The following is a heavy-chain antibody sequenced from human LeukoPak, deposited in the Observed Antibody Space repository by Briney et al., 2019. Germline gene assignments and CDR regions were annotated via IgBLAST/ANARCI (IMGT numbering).Heavy chain of an antibody. D-gene: IGHD3-22*01. V-gene: IGHV1-69*04. J-gene: IGHJ4*02. CDR1: GGTFSSYA. Sequence: SVKVSCKASGGTFSSYAISWVRQAPGQGLEWMGRIIPILGIANYAQKFQGRVTITADKSTSTAYMELSSLRSEDTAVYYCAGAYYYDSSGYYLDYWGQGTLVTVSS. CDR2: IIPILGIA. CDR3: AGAYYYDSSGYYLDY.